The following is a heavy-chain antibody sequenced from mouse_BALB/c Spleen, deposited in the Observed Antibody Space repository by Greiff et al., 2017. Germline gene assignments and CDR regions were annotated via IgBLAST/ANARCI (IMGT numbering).Heavy chain of an antibody. D-gene: IGHD1-1*01. J-gene: IGHJ3*01. CDR1: GFSLSRYS. V-gene: IGHV2-6-4*01. CDR3: ARKEDYYGSSYGFAY. CDR2: IWGGGST. Sequence: VKVVESGPGLVAPSQSLSITCTVSGFSLSRYSVHWVRQPPGKGLEWLGMIWGGGSTDYNSALKSRLSISKDNSKSQVFLKMNSLQTDDTAMYYCARKEDYYGSSYGFAYWGQGTLVTVSA.